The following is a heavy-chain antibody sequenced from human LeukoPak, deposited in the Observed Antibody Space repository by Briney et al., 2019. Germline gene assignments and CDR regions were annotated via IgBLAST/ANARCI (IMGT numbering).Heavy chain of an antibody. CDR1: GGSISSSSYY. CDR2: IYYSGST. J-gene: IGHJ3*02. Sequence: SETLSLTCTVSGGSISSSSYYWGWIRQPPGKGLEWIGSIYYSGSTYYNPSLKSRVTISVDTSKNQFSLKLSSVTAADTAVYYCARPFGSNCYNAFDIWGQGTMVTVSS. CDR3: ARPFGSNCYNAFDI. D-gene: IGHD2-21*01. V-gene: IGHV4-39*07.